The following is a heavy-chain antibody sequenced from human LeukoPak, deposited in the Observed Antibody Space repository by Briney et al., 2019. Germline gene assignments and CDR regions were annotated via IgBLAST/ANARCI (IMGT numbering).Heavy chain of an antibody. J-gene: IGHJ4*02. CDR1: GYTFTSYY. CDR2: ISAYNGNT. V-gene: IGHV1-18*04. D-gene: IGHD5-12*01. CDR3: ARDLATPGDY. Sequence: EASVKVSCKASGYTFTSYYMHWVRQAPGQGLEWMGWISAYNGNTNYAQKLQGRVTMTTDTSTSTAYMELRSLRSDDTAVYYCARDLATPGDYWGQGTLVTVSS.